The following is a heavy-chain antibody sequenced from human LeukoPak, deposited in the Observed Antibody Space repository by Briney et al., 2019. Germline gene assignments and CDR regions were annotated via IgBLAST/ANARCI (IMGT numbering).Heavy chain of an antibody. CDR1: GYSISSGYY. D-gene: IGHD2-21*02. CDR3: ARGAAGGDYHNQDFQH. Sequence: PSETLSLTCTVSGYSISSGYYWGWIRQPPGKGLEWIGSIYHSGSTYYNPSLKSRVTISVDTSKNQFSLKLSSVTAADTAVYYCARGAAGGDYHNQDFQHWGQGTLVTVSS. CDR2: IYHSGST. J-gene: IGHJ1*01. V-gene: IGHV4-38-2*02.